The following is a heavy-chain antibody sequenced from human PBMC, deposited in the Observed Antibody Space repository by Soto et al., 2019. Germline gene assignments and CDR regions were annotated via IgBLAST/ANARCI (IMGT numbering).Heavy chain of an antibody. CDR1: GFIFSNSA. J-gene: IGHJ4*02. Sequence: GGSLRLSCAASGFIFSNSAMSWVRQAPGKGLEWVSIISGSGGTTYGADSVKGRFTISRENSKNTLYLQMNSLRAEDTAIYYCAKGWAYCRGTNCLTYFDYWGQGALVTVSS. V-gene: IGHV3-23*01. CDR2: ISGSGGTT. D-gene: IGHD2-21*01. CDR3: AKGWAYCRGTNCLTYFDY.